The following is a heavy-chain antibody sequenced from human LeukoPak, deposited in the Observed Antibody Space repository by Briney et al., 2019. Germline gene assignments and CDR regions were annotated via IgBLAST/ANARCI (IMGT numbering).Heavy chain of an antibody. CDR1: GFTFSSYS. V-gene: IGHV3-48*02. D-gene: IGHD4-23*01. CDR3: ARDRGKGYFDY. CDR2: ISSSSTI. J-gene: IGHJ4*02. Sequence: GGSLRLSCAASGFTFSSYSMNWVRQAPGKGLEWVSYISSSSTIYYADSVKGRFTISRDNAKNSLYLQVNSLRDEDTAVYYCARDRGKGYFDYWGQGTLITVSS.